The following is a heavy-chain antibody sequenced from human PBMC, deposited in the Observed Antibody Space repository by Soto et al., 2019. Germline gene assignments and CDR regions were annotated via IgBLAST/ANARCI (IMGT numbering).Heavy chain of an antibody. CDR3: ASQLRFLEWFSFDY. CDR1: GFTFSSYW. V-gene: IGHV3-7*05. CDR2: IKQDGSEK. D-gene: IGHD3-3*01. J-gene: IGHJ4*02. Sequence: EVQLVESGGGLVQPGGSLRLSCAASGFTFSSYWMSWVRQAPGKGLEWVANIKQDGSEKYYVDSVKGRFTISRDNAKNSLYLQMNSLRAEDTAVYYCASQLRFLEWFSFDYWGQGTLVTVSS.